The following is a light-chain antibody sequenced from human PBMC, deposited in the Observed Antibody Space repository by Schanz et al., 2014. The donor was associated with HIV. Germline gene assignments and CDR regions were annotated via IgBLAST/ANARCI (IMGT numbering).Light chain of an antibody. J-gene: IGKJ1*01. Sequence: EIVMTQSPAILSVSPGDRVTLSCRASQSVSNNFAWYQQKPGQAPRLLIHITSTRATGIPTRFSGSGSGTDFSLTISRLEPEDFALYYCQQRINWPVTFGQGTKVEIK. CDR1: QSVSNN. CDR2: ITS. V-gene: IGKV3-15*01. CDR3: QQRINWPVT.